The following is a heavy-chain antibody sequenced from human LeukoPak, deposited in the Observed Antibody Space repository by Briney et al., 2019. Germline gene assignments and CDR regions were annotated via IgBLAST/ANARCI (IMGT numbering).Heavy chain of an antibody. Sequence: SETLSLTCTVSGGSVSSGSYYWSWIRQPPGKGLEWIGYIYYSGSTNYNPSLKSRVTISVDTSKNQFSLKLSSVTAADTAVYYCPRLTLGGSFDYWGQGTLVTVSS. D-gene: IGHD3-10*01. CDR3: PRLTLGGSFDY. V-gene: IGHV4-61*01. CDR1: GGSVSSGSYY. J-gene: IGHJ4*02. CDR2: IYYSGST.